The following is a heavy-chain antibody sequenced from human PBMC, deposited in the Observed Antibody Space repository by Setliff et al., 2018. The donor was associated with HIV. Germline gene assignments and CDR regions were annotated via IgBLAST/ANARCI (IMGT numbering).Heavy chain of an antibody. V-gene: IGHV4-34*01. CDR2: INHTGNT. CDR3: ARGKGGLVGPAEFDY. Sequence: SETLSLTCAVPGGSFSGYYWNWIRQFPGKGLEWIGEINHTGNTQYNPSLKSRVTMSEETSKNQFSLKLKSVTAADTAIYFCARGKGGLVGPAEFDYWGPGTLVTVSS. CDR1: GGSFSGYY. J-gene: IGHJ4*02. D-gene: IGHD1-26*01.